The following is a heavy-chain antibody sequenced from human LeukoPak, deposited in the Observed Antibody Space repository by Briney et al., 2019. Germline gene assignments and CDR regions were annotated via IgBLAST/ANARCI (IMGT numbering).Heavy chain of an antibody. J-gene: IGHJ5*02. CDR3: ARDPGTMVRDNWFDP. V-gene: IGHV1-46*01. CDR1: GYTFTSYY. D-gene: IGHD3-10*01. Sequence: ASVKVSCKASGYTFTSYYMHWVRQAPGQGLEWMGIINPSGGSTSYAQKFQGRVTMTRDTSTSTVYMEPSSLRSEDTAVYYCARDPGTMVRDNWFDPWGQGTLVTVSS. CDR2: INPSGGST.